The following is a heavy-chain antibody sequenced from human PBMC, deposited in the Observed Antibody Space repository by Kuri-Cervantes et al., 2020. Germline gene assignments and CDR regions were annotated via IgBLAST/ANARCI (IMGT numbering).Heavy chain of an antibody. CDR3: ANEGALYYDFWSAKVMV. CDR2: ISGSGGST. Sequence: GESLKISCAASEFTFSSYAMSWVRQAPGKGLEWVSAISGSGGSTYYADSVKGRFTISRDNSKNTLYLQMNSLRAEDTAVYYCANEGALYYDFWSAKVMVWGQGTLVTVS. CDR1: EFTFSSYA. V-gene: IGHV3-23*01. J-gene: IGHJ4*02. D-gene: IGHD3-3*01.